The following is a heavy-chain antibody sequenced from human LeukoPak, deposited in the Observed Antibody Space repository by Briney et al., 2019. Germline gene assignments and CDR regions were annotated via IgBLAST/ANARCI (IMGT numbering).Heavy chain of an antibody. J-gene: IGHJ4*02. Sequence: GGSLRLSCAASGFTFSGYGMNWVRQAPGEGLDWVGRIVSKTDGGATDYAAPVKGRFTISRDDSKNTLNLQMNSLKTEDTAVYYCTTGIRGDWGQGTLVTVSS. CDR3: TTGIRGD. D-gene: IGHD3-10*01. V-gene: IGHV3-15*04. CDR1: GFTFSGYG. CDR2: IVSKTDGGAT.